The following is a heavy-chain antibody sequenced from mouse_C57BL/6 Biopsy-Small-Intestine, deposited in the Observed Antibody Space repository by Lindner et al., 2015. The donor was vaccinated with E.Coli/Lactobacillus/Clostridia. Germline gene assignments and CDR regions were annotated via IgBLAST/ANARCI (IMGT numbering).Heavy chain of an antibody. D-gene: IGHD2-1*01. V-gene: IGHV1-84*02. Sequence: SVKVSCRILETPSGTMLYIGCARPRTRLEWMGWLNVGKGNTKFSQKLQGRVTFSSDTSATTVYMELSRLRSEDTAVYYCASGGPNVYYYYGMDAWGQGTKVTVSS. CDR3: ASGGPNVYYYYGMDA. J-gene: IGHJ4*01. CDR1: ETPSGTML. CDR2: LNVGKGNT.